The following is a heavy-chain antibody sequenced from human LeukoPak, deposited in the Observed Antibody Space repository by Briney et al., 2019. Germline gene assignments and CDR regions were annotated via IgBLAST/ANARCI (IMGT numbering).Heavy chain of an antibody. D-gene: IGHD3-10*01. V-gene: IGHV4-59*01. Sequence: SETLSLTCTVSGGSISSYCWSWIRQPPGKGLEWIGYIYYSGSTNYNPSLKSRVTISVDTSKNQFSLKLSSVTAADTAVYYCARDAHGGWFDPWGQGTLVTVSS. CDR2: IYYSGST. CDR3: ARDAHGGWFDP. J-gene: IGHJ5*02. CDR1: GGSISSYC.